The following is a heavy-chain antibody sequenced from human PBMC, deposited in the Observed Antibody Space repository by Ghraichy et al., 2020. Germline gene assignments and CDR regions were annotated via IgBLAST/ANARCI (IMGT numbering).Heavy chain of an antibody. CDR1: GFTFSSYG. V-gene: IGHV3-33*01. J-gene: IGHJ4*02. D-gene: IGHD6-13*01. CDR3: ARERRQQLVMDY. CDR2: IWYDGSNK. Sequence: GGSLRLSCAASGFTFSSYGMHWVRQAPGKGLEWVAVIWYDGSNKYYADSVKGRFTISRENSKNTLYLQMNSLRAEDTAVYYCARERRQQLVMDYWGQGTLVTVSS.